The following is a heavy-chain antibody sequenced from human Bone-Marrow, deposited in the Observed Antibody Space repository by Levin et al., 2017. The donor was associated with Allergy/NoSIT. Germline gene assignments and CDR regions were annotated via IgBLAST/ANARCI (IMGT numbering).Heavy chain of an antibody. V-gene: IGHV1-69*04. D-gene: IGHD4-17*01. CDR2: IIPVLDQA. Sequence: SVKVSCEVSGGIFDSFALSWVRQVPGQGLEWMGRIIPVLDQADYAQNFQGRVTFTDDKSTSTVYMELRSLRPEDTAVYYCARDGYILRSSDLPPAFDYWGQGTLVTVSS. CDR3: ARDGYILRSSDLPPAFDY. J-gene: IGHJ4*02. CDR1: GGIFDSFA.